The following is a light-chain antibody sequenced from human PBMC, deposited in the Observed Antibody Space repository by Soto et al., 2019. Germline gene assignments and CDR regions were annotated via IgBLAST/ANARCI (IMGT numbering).Light chain of an antibody. CDR1: QSVSSSY. J-gene: IGKJ1*01. Sequence: EIVLTQSPGTLSLSPGERATLSCRASQSVSSSYLAWYQQKPGQAPRLLIYGACSRATGIPDRFSGSGSGTDFTLTISRLEPEDFAVYYCQQYEAFGQGTKVEIK. CDR3: QQYEA. CDR2: GAC. V-gene: IGKV3-20*01.